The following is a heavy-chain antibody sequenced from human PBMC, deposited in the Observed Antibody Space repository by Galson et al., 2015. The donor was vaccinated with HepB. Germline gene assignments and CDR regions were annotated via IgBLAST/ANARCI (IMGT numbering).Heavy chain of an antibody. Sequence: SVKVSCKASGYTFTSYDINWVRQATGQGLEWMGWMNPNSGNTGYAQKFQGRVTMTRNTSISTAYMELSSLRSEDTAGYYCARREYRVEANYWVFDGFDPWGQGTLVTVSS. CDR1: GYTFTSYD. J-gene: IGHJ5*02. CDR2: MNPNSGNT. V-gene: IGHV1-8*01. CDR3: ARREYRVEANYWVFDGFDP. D-gene: IGHD3-3*01.